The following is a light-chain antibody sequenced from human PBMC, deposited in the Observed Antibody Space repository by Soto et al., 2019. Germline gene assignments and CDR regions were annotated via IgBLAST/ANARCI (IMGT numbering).Light chain of an antibody. V-gene: IGLV2-11*01. Sequence: QSALTQPRSVSGSPGQSVTISCTGTSSDVGGYNYVSWYQQHPGKAPKLMIYDVSKRPSGVPDRFSGSKSGNMASLTISGLQAEDEADYYCCSYAGSYTFAVFGGGTQLTVL. CDR2: DVS. CDR3: CSYAGSYTFAV. CDR1: SSDVGGYNY. J-gene: IGLJ2*01.